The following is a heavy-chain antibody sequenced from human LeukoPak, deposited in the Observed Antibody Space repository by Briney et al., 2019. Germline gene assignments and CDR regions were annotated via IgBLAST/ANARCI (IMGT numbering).Heavy chain of an antibody. D-gene: IGHD1-26*01. V-gene: IGHV4-34*01. CDR1: GGSFSGYY. J-gene: IGHJ4*02. Sequence: SETLSLTCAVYGGSFSGYYWSWIRQPPGKGLEWIGEISHSGSTNYNPSLKSRVTISVDTSKNQFSLKLSSVTAADTAVYYCARGRGSGSYSGIDYWGQGTLVTVSS. CDR3: ARGRGSGSYSGIDY. CDR2: ISHSGST.